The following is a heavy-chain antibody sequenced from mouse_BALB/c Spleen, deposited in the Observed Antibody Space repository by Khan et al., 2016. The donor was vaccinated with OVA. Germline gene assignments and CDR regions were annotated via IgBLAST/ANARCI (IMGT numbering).Heavy chain of an antibody. D-gene: IGHD4-1*01. CDR2: LNSDGYYT. Sequence: EVQLVESGGDLMKPGGSLKLSCAASGFTFSAYRMSWVRQTPDKRLEWVATLNSDGYYTYYPDSVKGRFTISRNNPKNTLSLQMTSLKSEDTATYYCASHVTGSIDYWGQGTLVTVSA. CDR3: ASHVTGSIDY. CDR1: GFTFSAYR. J-gene: IGHJ3*01. V-gene: IGHV5-6*01.